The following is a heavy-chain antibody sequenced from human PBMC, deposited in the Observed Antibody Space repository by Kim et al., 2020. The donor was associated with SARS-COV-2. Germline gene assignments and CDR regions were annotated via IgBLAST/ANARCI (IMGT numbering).Heavy chain of an antibody. CDR2: MNPNSGNT. Sequence: ASVKVSCKASGYTFTSYDINWVRQATGQGLEWMGWMNPNSGNTGYAQKFQGRVTMTRKTSISTAYMELSSLRCEDTAVYYCARGIRYQLQFNYSYYMDVWGKGTTVTVSS. V-gene: IGHV1-8*01. J-gene: IGHJ6*03. CDR1: GYTFTSYD. CDR3: ARGIRYQLQFNYSYYMDV. D-gene: IGHD2-2*01.